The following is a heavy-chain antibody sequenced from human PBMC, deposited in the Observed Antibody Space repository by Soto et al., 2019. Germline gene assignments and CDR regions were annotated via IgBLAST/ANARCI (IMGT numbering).Heavy chain of an antibody. J-gene: IGHJ4*02. Sequence: ASVKVSCKASGGTFRTNVISWVRQAPGQGLEWMGGIIPIFGTATYAQKFQGRVTITADESTSTAYMQVSSLRSDDTAVYYCAREVYDFWSGQLDYWGQGTLVTVSS. CDR1: GGTFRTNV. V-gene: IGHV1-69*13. D-gene: IGHD3-3*01. CDR3: AREVYDFWSGQLDY. CDR2: IIPIFGTA.